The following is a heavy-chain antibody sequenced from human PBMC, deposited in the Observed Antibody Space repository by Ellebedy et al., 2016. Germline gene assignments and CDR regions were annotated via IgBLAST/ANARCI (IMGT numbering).Heavy chain of an antibody. CDR1: GFTFNDYA. CDR3: AKGTMDYFYH. J-gene: IGHJ4*02. CDR2: ISWDSAVI. Sequence: SLKISCAGSGFTFNDYALHWVRQAPGKGLEWVSGISWDSAVIGYGGSVKGRFTISKDSAKNYLYLQMNSLRPEDTALYYCAKGTMDYFYHWGQGTLVTVSS. D-gene: IGHD4/OR15-4a*01. V-gene: IGHV3-9*01.